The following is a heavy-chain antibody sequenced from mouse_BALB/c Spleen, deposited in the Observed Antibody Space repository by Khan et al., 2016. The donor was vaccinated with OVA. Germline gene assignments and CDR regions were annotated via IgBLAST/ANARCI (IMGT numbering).Heavy chain of an antibody. J-gene: IGHJ4*01. V-gene: IGHV2-9*02. CDR3: ARARNYGESWAMDY. CDR1: GFSLTSNG. CDR2: IWAGGDT. D-gene: IGHD2-13*01. Sequence: QVQLKESGPGLVAPSQSLSITCTASGFSLTSNGVHWVRQPPGKGLEWLGAIWAGGDTNYNSAPMSRLSISNDNSKSQVFLITNSMQTDDTAMYYCARARNYGESWAMDYWGQGTSVTVSS.